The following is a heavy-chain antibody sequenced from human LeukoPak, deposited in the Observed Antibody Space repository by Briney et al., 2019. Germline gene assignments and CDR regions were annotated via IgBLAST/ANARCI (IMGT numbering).Heavy chain of an antibody. CDR3: ARDRSLVAAAARNWFDP. CDR2: INPNSGGT. V-gene: IGHV1-2*02. D-gene: IGHD6-13*01. J-gene: IGHJ5*02. Sequence: ASVKVSCKASGYTFTGYYMHWVRQAPGQGLEWMGWINPNSGGTNYAQKFQGRVTMTRDTSISTAYMELSRLRSDDTAVYYCARDRSLVAAAARNWFDPWGQGTLVTVSS. CDR1: GYTFTGYY.